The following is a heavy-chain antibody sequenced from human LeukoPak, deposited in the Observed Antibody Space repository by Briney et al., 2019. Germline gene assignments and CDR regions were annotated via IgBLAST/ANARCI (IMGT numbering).Heavy chain of an antibody. CDR3: ARGVYRSGWDYFDY. V-gene: IGHV4-39*01. J-gene: IGHJ4*02. CDR1: GGSISSSSYY. CDR2: IYYSGST. Sequence: PSETLSLTCTVSGGSISSSSYYWGWLRQTPGTGLEWIGSIYYSGSTYYNPSLKSRVTISVDTSKNQFSLKLSSVTAADTAVYYCARGVYRSGWDYFDYWGQGTLVTVSS. D-gene: IGHD6-19*01.